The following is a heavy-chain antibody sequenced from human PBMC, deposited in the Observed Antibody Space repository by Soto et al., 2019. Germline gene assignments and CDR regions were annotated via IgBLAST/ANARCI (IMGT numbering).Heavy chain of an antibody. V-gene: IGHV1-18*01. CDR3: ARGNHRGLQLWYFDL. Sequence: ASVKVSCKASGYTFTSYGISWVRQAPGQGLEWMGWISAFNGNTYYAQKLQGRVTMTTDTSTSTAYMELSSLRSEDTAVYYCARGNHRGLQLWYFDLWGRVTLVPVSS. CDR1: GYTFTSYG. D-gene: IGHD5-12*01. CDR2: ISAFNGNT. J-gene: IGHJ2*01.